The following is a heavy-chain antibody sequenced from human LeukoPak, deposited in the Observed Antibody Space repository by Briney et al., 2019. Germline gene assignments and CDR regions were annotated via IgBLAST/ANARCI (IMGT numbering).Heavy chain of an antibody. D-gene: IGHD3-3*01. CDR3: ARSRVVISAFDI. Sequence: TVKVSCKASGGTFSSYAISWVRQAPGQGLEWMGRIIPIFGTANYAQKFQGRVTITTDESTSTAYMELSSPRSEDTAVYYCARSRVVISAFDIWGQGTMVTVSS. J-gene: IGHJ3*02. CDR2: IIPIFGTA. V-gene: IGHV1-69*05. CDR1: GGTFSSYA.